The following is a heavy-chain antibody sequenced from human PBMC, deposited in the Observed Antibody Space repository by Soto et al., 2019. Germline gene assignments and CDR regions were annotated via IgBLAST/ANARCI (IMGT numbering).Heavy chain of an antibody. J-gene: IGHJ5*02. CDR1: GVSISSSSYY. D-gene: IGHD2-8*01. Sequence: QLQLQESGPGLVEPSETLSLTCTVSGVSISSSSYYWAWIRQPPGKGLEWIGTFYYTGSAFYNPSLKSRVTISGDTSKNQFSLKLTSVTAADTAVYCCARAGNPLIWFDPWGQGTLVTVSS. CDR3: ARAGNPLIWFDP. CDR2: FYYTGSA. V-gene: IGHV4-39*01.